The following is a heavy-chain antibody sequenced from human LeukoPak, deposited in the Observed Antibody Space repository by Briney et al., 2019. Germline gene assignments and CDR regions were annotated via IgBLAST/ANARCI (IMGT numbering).Heavy chain of an antibody. Sequence: SETLSLTCAVSGGSISSGGYSWSWIRQPPGKGLEWIGYIYHSGSTYYNPSLKSRVTISVDRSKNQFSLKLSSVTAADTAVYYCARFSPSKLFDYWGQGTLVTVSS. J-gene: IGHJ4*02. V-gene: IGHV4-30-2*01. CDR2: IYHSGST. CDR1: GGSISSGGYS. CDR3: ARFSPSKLFDY.